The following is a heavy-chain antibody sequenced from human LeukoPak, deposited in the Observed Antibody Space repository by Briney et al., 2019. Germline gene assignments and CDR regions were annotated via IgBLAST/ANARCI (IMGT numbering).Heavy chain of an antibody. V-gene: IGHV4-30-2*01. J-gene: IGHJ4*02. CDR1: GGSISSGGYY. Sequence: SETLSLTCTVSGGSISSGGYYWSWIRQPPGKGLEWIGYIYHSGSTYYNPSLKSRVTISVDRSKNQFSLKLSSVTAADTAVYYCARVNWNPYYFDYWGQGTLVTVSS. CDR2: IYHSGST. D-gene: IGHD1-20*01. CDR3: ARVNWNPYYFDY.